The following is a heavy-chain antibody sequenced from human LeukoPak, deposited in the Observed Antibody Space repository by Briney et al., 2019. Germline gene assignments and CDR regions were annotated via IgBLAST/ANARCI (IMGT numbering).Heavy chain of an antibody. J-gene: IGHJ3*02. CDR1: GYTFTAFY. CDR2: INPNSGGT. V-gene: IGHV1-2*06. CDR3: ARSITMIADGFDI. D-gene: IGHD3-22*01. Sequence: ASVKVSCRASGYTFTAFYMDWVRQAPGQGLGWMGRINPNSGGTAYAQKFQGRVTMTGDTSIRSVYMELSSLRSDDTAVYYCARSITMIADGFDIWGQGTMVTVSS.